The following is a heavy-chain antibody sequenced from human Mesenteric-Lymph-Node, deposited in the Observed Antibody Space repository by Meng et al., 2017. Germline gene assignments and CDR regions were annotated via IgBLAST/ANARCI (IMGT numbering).Heavy chain of an antibody. V-gene: IGHV4-28*01. D-gene: IGHD2-21*01. CDR1: GYSSSSSNW. Sequence: QVQLQESGPGLVKPSDTLSLTCAVSGYSSSSSNWWGWIRQPPGKGLEWIGYIHHSGSAYYNPSLKSRVSISVDTSKNQFSLNLNSMTAADTAVYYCASFDHIPRRNYFDYWGQGTLVTVSS. CDR3: ASFDHIPRRNYFDY. J-gene: IGHJ4*02. CDR2: IHHSGSA.